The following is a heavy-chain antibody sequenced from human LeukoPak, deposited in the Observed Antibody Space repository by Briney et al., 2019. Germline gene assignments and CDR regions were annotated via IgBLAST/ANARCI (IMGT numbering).Heavy chain of an antibody. J-gene: IGHJ4*02. CDR2: IRSKANSYAT. CDR3: AKASSGWSFDY. CDR1: GFTFSGSA. V-gene: IGHV3-73*01. Sequence: GGSLRLSCAASGFTFSGSAMHWVRQASGKGLEWVGRIRSKANSYATAYAASVKGRFTISRDDSKNTAYLQMNSLRAEDTAVYYCAKASSGWSFDYWGQGTLVTVSS. D-gene: IGHD6-19*01.